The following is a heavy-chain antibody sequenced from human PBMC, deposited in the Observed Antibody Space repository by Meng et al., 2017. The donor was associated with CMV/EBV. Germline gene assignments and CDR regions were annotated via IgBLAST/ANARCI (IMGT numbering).Heavy chain of an antibody. V-gene: IGHV1-2*02. Sequence: ASVMVSCKASGYTFTGYYMHWVRQAPGQGLEWMGWINPNSGGTNYAQKFQGRVTMTRDTSISTAYMELSRLRSDDTAVYYCARVITIDDAFDIWGQGTMVTVSS. CDR2: INPNSGGT. CDR3: ARVITIDDAFDI. CDR1: GYTFTGYY. D-gene: IGHD3-10*01. J-gene: IGHJ3*02.